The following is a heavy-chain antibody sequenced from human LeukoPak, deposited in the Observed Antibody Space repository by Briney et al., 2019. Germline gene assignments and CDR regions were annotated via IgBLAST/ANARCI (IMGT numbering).Heavy chain of an antibody. CDR1: GFTLSTNG. CDR3: ARGEADTDY. V-gene: IGHV3-33*01. J-gene: IGHJ4*02. CDR2: IWYDGSNK. D-gene: IGHD1-26*01. Sequence: GGPLRSPCPPPGFTLSTNGMHGAAKAQAKGLEWVAVIWYDGSNKYYADSVKGRFTISRDNSENTLYLQMDSLRAEDTAVYYCARGEADTDYWGQGTLVTVSS.